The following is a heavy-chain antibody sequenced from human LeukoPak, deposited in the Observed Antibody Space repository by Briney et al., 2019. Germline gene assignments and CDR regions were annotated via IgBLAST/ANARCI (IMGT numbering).Heavy chain of an antibody. D-gene: IGHD5-12*01. CDR2: INTNTGNP. V-gene: IGHV7-4-1*02. J-gene: IGHJ3*02. CDR3: ARDFSGYVYRDAFDI. CDR1: GYTFTSYA. Sequence: ASVKVSCKASGYTFTSYAMNWVRQAPGQGLEWMGWINTNTGNPTYAQGFTGRFVFSLDTSVSTAYLQISSLKAEDTAVYYCARDFSGYVYRDAFDIWGQGTMVTVSS.